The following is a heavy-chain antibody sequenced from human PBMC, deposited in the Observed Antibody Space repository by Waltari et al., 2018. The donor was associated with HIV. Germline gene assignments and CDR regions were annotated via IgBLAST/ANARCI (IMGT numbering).Heavy chain of an antibody. CDR1: GVTCRDYW. Sequence: VQLVESGGGLVQPGGTLRLSGAASGVTCRDYWRAWVRQAPGKWLEWVANIKQDGSDKYYVDSVKGRFIISRDNAKNSLYLQMTSLRGEDTAVYYCVRPRATNVRHASDSWGQGSLVTVSS. J-gene: IGHJ5*01. CDR2: IKQDGSDK. CDR3: VRPRATNVRHASDS. V-gene: IGHV3-7*01.